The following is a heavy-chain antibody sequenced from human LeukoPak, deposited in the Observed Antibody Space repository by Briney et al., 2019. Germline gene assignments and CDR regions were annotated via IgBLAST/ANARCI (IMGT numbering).Heavy chain of an antibody. J-gene: IGHJ4*02. CDR2: INHSGST. CDR1: GGSFSGYY. CDR3: ARDYYDSSGNRYFDY. V-gene: IGHV4-34*01. D-gene: IGHD3-22*01. Sequence: SETLSLTCAVYGGSFSGYYWSWIRQPPGKGLEWIGEINHSGSTNYNPSLKSRVTISVDTSKNQFSLKLSSVTAADTAVYYCARDYYDSSGNRYFDYWGQGTLVTVSS.